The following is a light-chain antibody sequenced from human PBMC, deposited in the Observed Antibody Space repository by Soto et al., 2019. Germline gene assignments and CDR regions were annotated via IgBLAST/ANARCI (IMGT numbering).Light chain of an antibody. CDR1: SSAVGNYNY. V-gene: IGLV2-11*01. J-gene: IGLJ2*01. Sequence: QSALTQPRSVSGSPGQSVTISCTATSSAVGNYNYVSWYQQHPGKAPKLMIYDVNKRPSGVPDRFSGSKSANTASLTISGLQAEDEADYYCCSYAGSYTLSFGGGTKVTVL. CDR2: DVN. CDR3: CSYAGSYTLS.